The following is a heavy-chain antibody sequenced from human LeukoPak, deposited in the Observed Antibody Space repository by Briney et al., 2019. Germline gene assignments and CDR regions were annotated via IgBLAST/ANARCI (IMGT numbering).Heavy chain of an antibody. CDR2: IYHSGST. CDR3: ARLGGGYDFWSGYPYYFDY. Sequence: SETLSLTCAVSGYSISSGYYRGWIRQPPGKGLEWIGSIYHSGSTYYNPSLKSRVTISVDTSKNQFSLKLSSVTAADTAAYYCARLGGGYDFWSGYPYYFDYWGQGTLGTVSS. CDR1: GYSISSGYY. D-gene: IGHD3-3*01. V-gene: IGHV4-38-2*01. J-gene: IGHJ4*02.